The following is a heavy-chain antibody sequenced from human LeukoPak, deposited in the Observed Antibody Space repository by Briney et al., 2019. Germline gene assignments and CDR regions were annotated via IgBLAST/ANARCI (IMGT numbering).Heavy chain of an antibody. D-gene: IGHD3-9*01. CDR2: IYWNDYK. CDR1: GFSLSTSGVG. J-gene: IGHJ4*02. Sequence: SGPTLMQPTQTLTLTCTFSGFSLSTSGVGVGWIRQPPGKALEWLALIYWNDYKRYSPSLKSRLTITKDTSKNLVVLTMTNMDPVDTALFYSPNTPYEILTGYLNYFDYWGQGTLVTVSS. CDR3: PNTPYEILTGYLNYFDY. V-gene: IGHV2-5*01.